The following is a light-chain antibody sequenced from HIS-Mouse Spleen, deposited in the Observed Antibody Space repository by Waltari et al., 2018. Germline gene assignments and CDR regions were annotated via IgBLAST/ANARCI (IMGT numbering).Light chain of an antibody. CDR1: QSVSSSY. CDR2: GAS. V-gene: IGKV3-20*01. CDR3: QQYGSSPPGT. J-gene: IGKJ4*01. Sequence: EIVLTKSPGTLSLSPGERATLSCRASQSVSSSYLAWYQQKPGQAPRLLIYGASSRATGIPDRFSGSGSGTDFTLTISRLEPEDFAVYYCQQYGSSPPGTFGGGTKVEIK.